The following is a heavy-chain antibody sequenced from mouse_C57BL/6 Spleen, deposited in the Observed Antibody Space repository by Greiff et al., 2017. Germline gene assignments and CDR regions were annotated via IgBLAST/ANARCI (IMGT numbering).Heavy chain of an antibody. CDR2: IWRGGST. D-gene: IGHD3-2*02. Sequence: VKLVESGPGLVQPSQSLSITCTVSGFSLTSYGVHWVRQSPGKGLEWLGVIWRGGSTDYNAAFMSRLSITKDNSKSQVFFKMNSLQADDTAIYYCAKIDSSGYAMDYWGQGTSVTVSS. CDR3: AKIDSSGYAMDY. V-gene: IGHV2-5*01. J-gene: IGHJ4*01. CDR1: GFSLTSYG.